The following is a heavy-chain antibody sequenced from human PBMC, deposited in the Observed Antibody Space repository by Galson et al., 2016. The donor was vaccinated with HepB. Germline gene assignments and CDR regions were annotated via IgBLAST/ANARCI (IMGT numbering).Heavy chain of an antibody. V-gene: IGHV3-9*01. Sequence: SLRLSCAASGFTFDDYAMHWVRQAPGKGLEWVSGISWSGDSVLYADSMKGRFTISRDNAKNSLYLQMNSLRAEDTAIYYCAKDSRSGSGTLWVNWFDPWGQGTLGTFSS. CDR1: GFTFDDYA. J-gene: IGHJ5*02. D-gene: IGHD3-10*01. CDR3: AKDSRSGSGTLWVNWFDP. CDR2: ISWSGDSV.